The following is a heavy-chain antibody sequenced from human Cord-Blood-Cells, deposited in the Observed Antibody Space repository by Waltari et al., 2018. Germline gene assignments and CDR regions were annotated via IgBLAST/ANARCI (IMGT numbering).Heavy chain of an antibody. CDR1: GFPSSSFS. CDR3: ARMNWGRGFDY. J-gene: IGHJ4*02. V-gene: IGHV3-21*01. Sequence: EVQLVESGGGLVKPGGSLRLSCAAAGFPSSSFSMNWVRQAPGKGLEWVSSISSSNSYIYYADSVKGRFTISRDNAKNSLYLQMNSLRAEDTAVYYCARMNWGRGFDYWGQGTLVTVSS. CDR2: ISSSNSYI. D-gene: IGHD7-27*01.